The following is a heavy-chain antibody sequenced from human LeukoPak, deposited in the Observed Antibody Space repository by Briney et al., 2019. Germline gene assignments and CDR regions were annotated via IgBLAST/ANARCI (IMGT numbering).Heavy chain of an antibody. CDR1: GYTFTGYY. V-gene: IGHV1-18*04. J-gene: IGHJ6*02. CDR2: ISAYNGNT. Sequence: ASVKVSCKASGYTFTGYYMHWVRQAPGQGLEWMGWISAYNGNTNYAQKLQGRVTMTTDTSTSTAYMELRSLRSDDTAAYYCARDSPGYSSGWYDYYYYGMDVWGQGTTVTVSS. D-gene: IGHD6-19*01. CDR3: ARDSPGYSSGWYDYYYYGMDV.